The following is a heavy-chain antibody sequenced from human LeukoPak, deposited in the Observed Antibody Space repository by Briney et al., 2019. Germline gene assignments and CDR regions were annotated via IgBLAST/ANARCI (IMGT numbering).Heavy chain of an antibody. V-gene: IGHV3-30-3*01. J-gene: IGHJ4*02. CDR1: GFTFSSYA. CDR2: ISYDGSNK. Sequence: PGRSLRLSCAASGFTFSSYAMHWVRQAPGKGLEWVAVISYDGSNKYYADSVKGRFTISRDNSKNTLYLQMNSLRAEDTAVYYCARARESGYFDYWGQGTLVTVSS. D-gene: IGHD1-26*01. CDR3: ARARESGYFDY.